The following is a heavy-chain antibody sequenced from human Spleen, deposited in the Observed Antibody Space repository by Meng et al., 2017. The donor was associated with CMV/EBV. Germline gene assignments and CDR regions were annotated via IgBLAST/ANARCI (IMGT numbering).Heavy chain of an antibody. CDR3: ARGNSRSSSSTSCGY. Sequence: GESLKISCAASGFTFSSYWMSWVRQAPGKGLEWVANIKEDGSEKYYVDSVKGRFTISRDNSKNTLYLQMNSLRAEDTAVYYCARGNSRSSSSTSCGYWGQGTLVTVSS. V-gene: IGHV3-7*01. D-gene: IGHD6-6*01. J-gene: IGHJ4*02. CDR2: IKEDGSEK. CDR1: GFTFSSYW.